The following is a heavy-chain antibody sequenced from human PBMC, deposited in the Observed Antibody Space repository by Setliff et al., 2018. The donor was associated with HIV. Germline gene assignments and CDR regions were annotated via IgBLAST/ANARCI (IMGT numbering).Heavy chain of an antibody. J-gene: IGHJ6*03. CDR3: ARAPYYDSSGYYFYYYYYYMDV. V-gene: IGHV4-31*03. Sequence: SETLSLTCTVSGGSISSGGYYWSWIRQHPGKGLEWIGYIYYSGSTYYSPSLKSRVTISVDTSKNQFSLKLSSVTAADTAVYYCARAPYYDSSGYYFYYYYYYMDVWGKGTTVTVSS. CDR2: IYYSGST. D-gene: IGHD3-22*01. CDR1: GGSISSGGYY.